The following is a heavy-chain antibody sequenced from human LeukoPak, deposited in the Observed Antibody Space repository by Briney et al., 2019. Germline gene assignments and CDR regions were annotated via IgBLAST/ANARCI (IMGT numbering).Heavy chain of an antibody. D-gene: IGHD1-26*01. CDR3: ARARVGATYYFDY. CDR2: ISSNGGST. Sequence: SGGSLRLSCAASGFTFSSYAMHWVRQAPGKGLEYVSAISSNGGSTHYANSVKGRFTISRDNSKNTLYLQMGSLRAEDMAVYYCARARVGATYYFDYWGQGTLVTVSS. V-gene: IGHV3-64*01. J-gene: IGHJ4*02. CDR1: GFTFSSYA.